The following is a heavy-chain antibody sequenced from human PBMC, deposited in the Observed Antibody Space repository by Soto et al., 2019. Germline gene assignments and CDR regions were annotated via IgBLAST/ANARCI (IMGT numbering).Heavy chain of an antibody. D-gene: IGHD6-13*01. Sequence: TSETLSLTCTVSGGYISSYYWSWIRQPPEKGLEWIGYIYYSGSTNYNPSLKSRVTISVDTSKNQFSLKLSSVTAADTAVYYCARGLRAASYYFDYWGQGTLVTVSS. CDR3: ARGLRAASYYFDY. V-gene: IGHV4-59*01. CDR2: IYYSGST. J-gene: IGHJ4*02. CDR1: GGYISSYY.